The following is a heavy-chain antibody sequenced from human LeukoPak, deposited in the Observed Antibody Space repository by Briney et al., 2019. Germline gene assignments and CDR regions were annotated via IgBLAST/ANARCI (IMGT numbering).Heavy chain of an antibody. J-gene: IGHJ6*03. D-gene: IGHD2/OR15-2a*01. CDR3: ARAGRRDSTRGDFYYYYYMDV. V-gene: IGHV1-18*01. CDR2: ISAYNGNT. Sequence: ASVKVSCKASGYTFTSYGISWVRQAPGQGLEWMGWISAYNGNTNYAQKLQGRVTMTTDTSTSTAYMELRSLRSDDTAVYYCARAGRRDSTRGDFYYYYYMDVWGKGTTVTVSS. CDR1: GYTFTSYG.